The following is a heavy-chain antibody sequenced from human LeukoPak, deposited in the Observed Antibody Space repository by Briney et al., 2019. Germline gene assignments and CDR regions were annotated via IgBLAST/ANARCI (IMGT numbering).Heavy chain of an antibody. D-gene: IGHD5-18*01. CDR3: ARDERDGGDTAMLGANNWFDP. Sequence: ASVKVSCKASGYTFTGYYMHWVRQAPGQGLEWMGIINPSGFSTTYAQKFQGRVTMTRDTSTSTVYMELSSLRSEDTAVYYCARDERDGGDTAMLGANNWFDPWGQGTLVTVSS. CDR2: INPSGFST. J-gene: IGHJ5*02. CDR1: GYTFTGYY. V-gene: IGHV1-46*01.